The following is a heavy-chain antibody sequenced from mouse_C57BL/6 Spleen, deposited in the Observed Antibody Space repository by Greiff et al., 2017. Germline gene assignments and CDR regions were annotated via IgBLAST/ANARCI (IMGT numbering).Heavy chain of an antibody. CDR1: GYTFTSYW. V-gene: IGHV1-7*01. CDR3: ARRSSGYAWFAY. D-gene: IGHD3-2*02. Sequence: QVQLKQSGAELAKPGASVKLSCKASGYTFTSYWLNWVKQRPGQGLEWIGYINPSSGYTKYNQKFKDKATLTADKSSSTAYMQLSSLTYEDSAVYYCARRSSGYAWFAYWGQGTLVTVSA. CDR2: INPSSGYT. J-gene: IGHJ3*01.